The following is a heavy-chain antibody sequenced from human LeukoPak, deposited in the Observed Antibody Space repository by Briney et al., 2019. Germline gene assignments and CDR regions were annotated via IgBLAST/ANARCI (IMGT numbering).Heavy chain of an antibody. J-gene: IGHJ4*02. CDR3: ASGDDYDYYFDY. D-gene: IGHD5-12*01. Sequence: GGSLRPSCAASGFTVSSNYMSWVRQAPGKGLEWVSVIYSGGSTYYADSVKGRFTISRDNSKNTLYLQMNSLRAEDTAVYYCASGDDYDYYFDYWGQGTLVTVSS. CDR2: IYSGGST. CDR1: GFTVSSNY. V-gene: IGHV3-66*02.